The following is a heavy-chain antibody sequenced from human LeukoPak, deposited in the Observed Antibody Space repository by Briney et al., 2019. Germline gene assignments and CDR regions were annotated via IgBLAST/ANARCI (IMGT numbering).Heavy chain of an antibody. CDR2: IYYSGST. CDR1: GGSISSSSYY. D-gene: IGHD1-26*01. J-gene: IGHJ4*02. Sequence: PSETLSLTCTVSGGSISSSSYYWGWIRQPPGKGLEWIGSIYYSGSTYYNPSLKSRVTISVDTSKNQFSLKLSSVTAADTAVYYCARDWPWSTGRELISVQDYWGQGTLVTVSS. CDR3: ARDWPWSTGRELISVQDY. V-gene: IGHV4-39*07.